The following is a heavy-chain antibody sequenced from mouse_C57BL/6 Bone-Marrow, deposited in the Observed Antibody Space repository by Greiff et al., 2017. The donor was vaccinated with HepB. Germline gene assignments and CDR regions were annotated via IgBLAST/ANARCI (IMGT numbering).Heavy chain of an antibody. CDR2: IYPGDGDT. V-gene: IGHV1-80*01. CDR3: ASPYYDYDAMDY. CDR1: GYAFSSYW. J-gene: IGHJ4*01. D-gene: IGHD2-10*01. Sequence: QVQLQQSGAELVKPGASVKISCKASGYAFSSYWMNWVKQRPGKGLEWIGQIYPGDGDTNYNGKFKGKATLTADKSSSTAYMQLSSLTSEDSAVYFCASPYYDYDAMDYWGQGTSVTVSS.